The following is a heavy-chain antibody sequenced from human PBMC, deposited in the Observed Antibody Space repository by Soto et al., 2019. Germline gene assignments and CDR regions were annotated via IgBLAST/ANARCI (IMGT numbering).Heavy chain of an antibody. D-gene: IGHD3-3*01. CDR1: CFTFSSYG. CDR3: ARLRFLEWLKDY. CDR2: ISAYNGNT. Sequence: SVKVSCKGSCFTFSSYGISWGGRAPGQGLEWMGWISAYNGNTNYAQKLQGRVTMTTDTSTSTAYMELRSLRSDDTAVYYCARLRFLEWLKDYWGQGTLVTVSS. V-gene: IGHV1-18*01. J-gene: IGHJ4*02.